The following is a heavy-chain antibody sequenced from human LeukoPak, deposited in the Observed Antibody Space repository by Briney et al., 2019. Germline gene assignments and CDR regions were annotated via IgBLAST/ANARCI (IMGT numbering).Heavy chain of an antibody. Sequence: ASVKVSCKASGYTFTGYYMHWVRQAPGQGLEWMGWINPNSGGTNYAQKFQGRVTMTRDTSISTAYMELSRLRSDDTAVYYCASTSYDSSGYYEGAWHMDVWGKGTTVTVSS. CDR1: GYTFTGYY. CDR3: ASTSYDSSGYYEGAWHMDV. D-gene: IGHD3-22*01. V-gene: IGHV1-2*02. J-gene: IGHJ6*03. CDR2: INPNSGGT.